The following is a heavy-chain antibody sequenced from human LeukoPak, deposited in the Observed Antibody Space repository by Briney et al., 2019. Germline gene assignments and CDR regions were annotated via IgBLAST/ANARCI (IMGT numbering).Heavy chain of an antibody. Sequence: PGGSLRLSCAASGFTFSDYYMSWIRQAPGKGLEWVSYISSSGSTIYHADSVKGRFTISRDNAKNSLYLQMNSLRAEDTAVYYCARDSPTAAEGYYYYGMDVWGQGTTVTVSS. CDR3: ARDSPTAAEGYYYYGMDV. D-gene: IGHD6-13*01. CDR1: GFTFSDYY. V-gene: IGHV3-11*01. J-gene: IGHJ6*02. CDR2: ISSSGSTI.